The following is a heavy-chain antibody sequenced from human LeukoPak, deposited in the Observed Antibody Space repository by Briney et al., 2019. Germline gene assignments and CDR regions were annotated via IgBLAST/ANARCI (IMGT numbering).Heavy chain of an antibody. CDR3: LWFGGRV. V-gene: IGHV3-15*01. CDR2: IKSKTDGGTT. D-gene: IGHD3-10*01. Sequence: GGSLRLSCAASGFTFSSFAMHWVRQAPGKGLEWVGRIKSKTDGGTTDYAAPVKGRFTIPRDDSKNTLYLQMNSLKTEDTAVYYTLWFGGRVWGQGTMVTVSS. J-gene: IGHJ3*01. CDR1: GFTFSSFA.